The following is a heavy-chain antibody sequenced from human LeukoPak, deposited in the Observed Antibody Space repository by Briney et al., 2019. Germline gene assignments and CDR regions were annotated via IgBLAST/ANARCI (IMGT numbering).Heavy chain of an antibody. CDR2: ISSSGSTI. CDR3: ARGSTVTGSFDP. J-gene: IGHJ5*02. D-gene: IGHD4-17*01. V-gene: IGHV3-48*03. CDR1: GFTFSSYE. Sequence: GGSLRLSCAASGFTFSSYEMNWVRQAPGKGLEWVSYISSSGSTIYYADSVKGRFTISRDNAKNSLYLQMNSLRAEDTAVYYCARGSTVTGSFDPWGQGTLVTVSS.